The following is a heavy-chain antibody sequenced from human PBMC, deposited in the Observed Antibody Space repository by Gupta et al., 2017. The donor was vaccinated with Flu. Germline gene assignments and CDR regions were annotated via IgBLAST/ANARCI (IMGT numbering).Heavy chain of an antibody. CDR1: GFNFSSYA. V-gene: IGHV3-30*04. CDR3: AREGRFGDSIFDD. J-gene: IGHJ4*02. CDR2: ISYDGRNK. Sequence: QGQLVESGGGVVQPGRSLRLSVAASGFNFSSYAMHWVRQAPGKGLYGVAVISYDGRNKYDVDAVNDPFTISRENANITWYVQLKRIRAADSDVYYGAREGRFGDSIFDDWGQGTMVTVSS. D-gene: IGHD3-10*01.